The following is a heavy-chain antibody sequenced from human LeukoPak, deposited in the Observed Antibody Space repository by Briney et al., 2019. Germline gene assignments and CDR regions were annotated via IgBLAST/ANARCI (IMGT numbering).Heavy chain of an antibody. CDR3: ARGPYYDSSGYSDY. Sequence: GGSLRLSCGASGFTFSSYAMHWVRQAPGKGLEYVSAISSNGGSTYYANSVKGRFTISRDNSKNTLYLQMGSLRAEDMAVYYCARGPYYDSSGYSDYWGQGTLVTVSS. CDR2: ISSNGGST. D-gene: IGHD3-22*01. J-gene: IGHJ4*02. CDR1: GFTFSSYA. V-gene: IGHV3-64*01.